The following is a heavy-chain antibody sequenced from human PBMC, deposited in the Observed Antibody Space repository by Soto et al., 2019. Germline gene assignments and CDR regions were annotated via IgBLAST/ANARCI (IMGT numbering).Heavy chain of an antibody. Sequence: PSETMSRTGPIDNSSLAAFHYTCSRQPPAKRLDWNRELIHGGSPNYNPSLKSRVTFSLDTSKSQFSLHVMSVTAADTAVYYCARSPLSYDYVRQTWREVGDSFDVWGRGTTVTVSS. V-gene: IGHV4-34*12. CDR3: ARSPLSYDYVRQTWREVGDSFDV. CDR2: LIHGGSP. CDR1: NSSLAAFH. D-gene: IGHD3-10*02. J-gene: IGHJ3*01.